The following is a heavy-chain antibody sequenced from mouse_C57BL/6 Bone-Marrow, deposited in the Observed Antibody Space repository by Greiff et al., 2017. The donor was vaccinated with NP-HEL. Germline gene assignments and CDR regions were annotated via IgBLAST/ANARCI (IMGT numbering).Heavy chain of an antibody. D-gene: IGHD2-1*01. V-gene: IGHV1-59*01. Sequence: VQLQQPGAELVRPGTSVKLSCKASGYTFTSYWMHWVKQRPGQGLEWIGVIDPSDSYTNYNQKFKGKATLTVDTSSSTAYMQLSSLTSEDSAVYYCANYGNYLYAMDYWGQGTSVTVSS. CDR3: ANYGNYLYAMDY. CDR1: GYTFTSYW. CDR2: IDPSDSYT. J-gene: IGHJ4*01.